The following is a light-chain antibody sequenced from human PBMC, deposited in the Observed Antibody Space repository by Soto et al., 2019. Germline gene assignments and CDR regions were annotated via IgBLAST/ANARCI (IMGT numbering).Light chain of an antibody. CDR1: SSDVGSYNL. CDR3: SSYAGSNTYVV. CDR2: EDT. Sequence: QSALTQPASVSGSPGQSITISCTGTSSDVGSYNLVSWYQQHPGKAPKLMIYEDTKRPSGVSNRFSGSKSGNTASLTISGLQAEDEADYYCSSYAGSNTYVVFGGGTKLTAL. V-gene: IGLV2-23*01. J-gene: IGLJ2*01.